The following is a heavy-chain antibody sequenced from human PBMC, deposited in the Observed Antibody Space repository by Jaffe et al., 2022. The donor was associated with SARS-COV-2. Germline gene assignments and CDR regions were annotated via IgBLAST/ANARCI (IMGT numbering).Heavy chain of an antibody. D-gene: IGHD6-19*01. CDR3: ARSTRSPYSSGWYHYYYMDV. Sequence: EVQLVESGGGLVQPGGSLRLSCAASGFTFSSYSMNWVRQAPGKGLEWVSYISSSSSTIYYADSVKGRFTISRDNAKNSLYLQMNSLRAEDTAVYYCARSTRSPYSSGWYHYYYMDVWGKGTTVTVSS. V-gene: IGHV3-48*01. J-gene: IGHJ6*03. CDR1: GFTFSSYS. CDR2: ISSSSSTI.